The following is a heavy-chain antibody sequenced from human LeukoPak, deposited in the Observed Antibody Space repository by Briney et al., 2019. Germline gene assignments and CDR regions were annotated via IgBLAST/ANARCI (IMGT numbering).Heavy chain of an antibody. Sequence: GASVKVSCKASGYTFTSYDINWVRQATGQGLEWMGWMNPNSGNTGYAQKFQGRVTMTRNTSISTAYMELSSLRSEDTAVYYCARASIGTYYDFWEGMDVWGQGTTVTVSS. CDR1: GYTFTSYD. CDR2: MNPNSGNT. D-gene: IGHD3-3*01. J-gene: IGHJ6*02. CDR3: ARASIGTYYDFWEGMDV. V-gene: IGHV1-8*01.